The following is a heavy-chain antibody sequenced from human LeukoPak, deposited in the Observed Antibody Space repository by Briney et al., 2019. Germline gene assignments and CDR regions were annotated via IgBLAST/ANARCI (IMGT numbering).Heavy chain of an antibody. D-gene: IGHD3-9*01. J-gene: IGHJ3*02. CDR2: INPSGGST. CDR1: GYTFTGYY. V-gene: IGHV1-46*01. CDR3: ARLPNYDILTGHLDAFDI. Sequence: ASVKVSCKASGYTFTGYYMHWVRQAPGQGLEWMGIINPSGGSTSYAQKFQGRVTMTRDTSTSTVYMELSSLRSEDTAVYYCARLPNYDILTGHLDAFDIWGQGTMVTVSS.